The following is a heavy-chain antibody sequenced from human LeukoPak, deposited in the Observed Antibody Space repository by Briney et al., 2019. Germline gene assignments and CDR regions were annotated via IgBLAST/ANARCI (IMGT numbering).Heavy chain of an antibody. CDR3: ARDVRIYYYDSSPDY. J-gene: IGHJ4*02. CDR2: IGHDGRKT. Sequence: GGSLRLSCAASGFIFNSYGMHGVRQAPGKGVDWVAYIGHDGRKTYYADSLKGRFTISRDSSKNTLNLQMNSLRAEDTAVYYCARDVRIYYYDSSPDYWGQGALVTVSS. V-gene: IGHV3-30*02. CDR1: GFIFNSYG. D-gene: IGHD3-22*01.